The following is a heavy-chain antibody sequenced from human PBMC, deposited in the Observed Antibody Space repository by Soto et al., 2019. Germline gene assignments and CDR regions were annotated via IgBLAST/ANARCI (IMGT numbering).Heavy chain of an antibody. Sequence: EVQLAESGGGLVKPGGSLRLSCAASGFIFSEAWMNWVRQAPGKGLEWVGRIKSKVDGGTIDYAAPVKGRFTISGDDSKHTVYLQMNSLRTEDTAVYYCTTGRATVGLFDPWGQGPLVTVSS. D-gene: IGHD4-17*01. V-gene: IGHV3-15*07. CDR2: IKSKVDGGTI. CDR1: GFIFSEAW. CDR3: TTGRATVGLFDP. J-gene: IGHJ5*02.